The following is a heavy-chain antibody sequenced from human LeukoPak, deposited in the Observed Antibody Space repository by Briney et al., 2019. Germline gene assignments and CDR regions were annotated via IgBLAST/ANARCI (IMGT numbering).Heavy chain of an antibody. V-gene: IGHV3-23*01. Sequence: RTGGSLRLSCAASGFTFSSYAMSWVRQAPGKGLEWVSAISGSGGSTYYADSVKGRFTISRDNSKNTLYLQMNSLRAEDTAVYYCAKDLHYYDSSGLDYWGQGTLVTVSS. J-gene: IGHJ4*02. CDR2: ISGSGGST. D-gene: IGHD3-22*01. CDR3: AKDLHYYDSSGLDY. CDR1: GFTFSSYA.